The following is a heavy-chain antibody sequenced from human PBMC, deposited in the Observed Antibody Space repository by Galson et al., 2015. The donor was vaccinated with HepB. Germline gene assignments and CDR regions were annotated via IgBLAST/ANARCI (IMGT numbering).Heavy chain of an antibody. D-gene: IGHD3-3*01. V-gene: IGHV4-59*13. CDR2: IDSREGT. CDR3: ARRGDFWSGRSYFDY. Sequence: SETLSLTCTVSGASITNYYWTWIRQPPGKGLEWIGHIDSREGTNYNPSVKSRVTISLDTSKDQFSLSLSSVTAADTAIYFCARRGDFWSGRSYFDYWGQGILVTVTS. CDR1: GASITNYY. J-gene: IGHJ4*02.